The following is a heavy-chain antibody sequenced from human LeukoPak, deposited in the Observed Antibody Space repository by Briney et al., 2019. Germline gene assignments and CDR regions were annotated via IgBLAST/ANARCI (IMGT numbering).Heavy chain of an antibody. D-gene: IGHD1-26*01. CDR2: IYSGGST. J-gene: IGHJ3*02. CDR1: GFTVSSNY. V-gene: IGHV3-66*01. Sequence: PGGSLRLSCAASGFTVSSNYMSWVRQAPGKGLEWVSVIYSGGSTYYADSVKGRFTISRDNSKNTLYLQMNSLRAEDTAVYYCASIVGSARNAFDIWGQGTMVTVSS. CDR3: ASIVGSARNAFDI.